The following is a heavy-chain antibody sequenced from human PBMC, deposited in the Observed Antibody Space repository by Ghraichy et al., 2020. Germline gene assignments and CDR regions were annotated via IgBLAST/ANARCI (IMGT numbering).Heavy chain of an antibody. J-gene: IGHJ5*02. Sequence: GGSLRLSCAASGFTFSSYAMSWVRQAPGKGLEWVSAISGSGGSTYYADSVKGRFTISRDNSKNTLYLQMNSLRAEDTAVYYCAKPGPYCSSTSCYYISLGVGWFDPWGQGTLVTVSS. V-gene: IGHV3-23*01. CDR2: ISGSGGST. CDR1: GFTFSSYA. CDR3: AKPGPYCSSTSCYYISLGVGWFDP. D-gene: IGHD2-2*01.